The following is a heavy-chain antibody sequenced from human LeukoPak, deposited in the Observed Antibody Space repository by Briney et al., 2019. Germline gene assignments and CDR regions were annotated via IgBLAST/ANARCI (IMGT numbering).Heavy chain of an antibody. D-gene: IGHD3-9*01. J-gene: IGHJ4*02. V-gene: IGHV4-38-2*02. CDR3: ARDRSGDILTGSAVGY. Sequence: SETLSLTCTVSGFSISSGYYWGWIRQPPGKGLEWIGNIYHSGSTYYNPSLKSRVTISVDTSKNQFSLKLSSVTAADTAVYYCARDRSGDILTGSAVGYWGQGTLVTVSS. CDR1: GFSISSGYY. CDR2: IYHSGST.